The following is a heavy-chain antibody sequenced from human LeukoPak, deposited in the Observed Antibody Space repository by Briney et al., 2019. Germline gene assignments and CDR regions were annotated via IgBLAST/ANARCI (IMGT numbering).Heavy chain of an antibody. D-gene: IGHD6-6*01. J-gene: IGHJ4*02. Sequence: ASVKVSCKVSGYTLSEVSMHWVRQPPGKGLEWMGGFSPENGEAVYAQKFQGRVTMTEDTSTDTATMDLSSLRSEDTAVYFCATYLSSSSSLFDYWGQGTLFTVSS. V-gene: IGHV1-24*01. CDR3: ATYLSSSSSLFDY. CDR1: GYTLSEVS. CDR2: FSPENGEA.